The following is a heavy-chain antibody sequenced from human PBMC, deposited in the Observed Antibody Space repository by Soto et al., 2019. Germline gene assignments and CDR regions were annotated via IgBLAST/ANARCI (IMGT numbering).Heavy chain of an antibody. CDR3: ARVSRSWLSNYNWFDP. V-gene: IGHV1-18*01. D-gene: IGHD6-19*01. CDR1: GYTFTSYG. Sequence: QVQLVQSGAEVKKPGASVKVSCKASGYTFTSYGISWVRQAPGQGLEWMGGISAYNGNTNYAQKLQGRVTMTTDTSTSTAYMELRSLRSDDTAVYYCARVSRSWLSNYNWFDPWGQGTLVTVSS. J-gene: IGHJ5*02. CDR2: ISAYNGNT.